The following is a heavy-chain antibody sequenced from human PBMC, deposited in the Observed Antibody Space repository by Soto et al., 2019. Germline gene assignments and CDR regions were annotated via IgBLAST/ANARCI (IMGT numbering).Heavy chain of an antibody. D-gene: IGHD5-12*01. CDR3: ARGAYSGYDLEDPNYYYYYGMDV. CDR1: GYTFTGYY. CDR2: INPNSGGT. V-gene: IGHV1-2*04. Sequence: ASVKVSCKXSGYTFTGYYMHWVRQAPGQGLEWMGWINPNSGGTNYAQKFRGWVTMTRDTSISTAYMELSRLRSDDTAVYYCARGAYSGYDLEDPNYYYYYGMDVWGQGTTVTVSS. J-gene: IGHJ6*02.